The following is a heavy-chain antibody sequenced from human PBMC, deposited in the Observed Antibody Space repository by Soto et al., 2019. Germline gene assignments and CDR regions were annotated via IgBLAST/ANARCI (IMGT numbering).Heavy chain of an antibody. D-gene: IGHD3-10*01. V-gene: IGHV1-69*01. CDR2: IIPIFGTA. CDR1: GGTFSSYA. CDR3: ASRITMLRGWASDI. Sequence: QVQLVQSGAEVKKPGSSVKVSCKASGGTFSSYAISWVRQAPGQGLEWMGGIIPIFGTANYAQKFQCRVTITADESTSTAYMELSSLRSEDTAVYYCASRITMLRGWASDIWGQGTMVTVSS. J-gene: IGHJ3*02.